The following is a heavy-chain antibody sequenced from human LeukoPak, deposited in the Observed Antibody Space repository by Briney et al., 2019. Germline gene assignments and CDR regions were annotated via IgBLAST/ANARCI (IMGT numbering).Heavy chain of an antibody. D-gene: IGHD3-10*01. J-gene: IGHJ6*03. V-gene: IGHV4-59*01. Sequence: SETLSLTCTVSGGSISSYYWSWIRQPPGKGLEWIGYIYYSGSTNYNPSLKSRVTISVDTSKNQFSLKLSSVTAADTAVYYCXXMNXGXGSYYTVYYYMDVWGKGTTVTISS. CDR1: GGSISSYY. CDR3: XXMNXGXGSYYTVYYYMDV. CDR2: IYYSGST.